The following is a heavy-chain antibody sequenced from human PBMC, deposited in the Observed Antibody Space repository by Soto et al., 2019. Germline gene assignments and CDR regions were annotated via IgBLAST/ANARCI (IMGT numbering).Heavy chain of an antibody. CDR2: ISTDGSIT. Sequence: EVQLVESGGGLVQPGGSLRLSCAASGLIFSNYKMHWVRQAPGKGLVWVSRISTDGSITDYADSVKGRFTVSRDNAKNTLYLQMNILRADDTAVYYWARDANGLQYCGQGTLVTVYS. V-gene: IGHV3-74*01. D-gene: IGHD2-8*01. J-gene: IGHJ4*02. CDR3: ARDANGLQY. CDR1: GLIFSNYK.